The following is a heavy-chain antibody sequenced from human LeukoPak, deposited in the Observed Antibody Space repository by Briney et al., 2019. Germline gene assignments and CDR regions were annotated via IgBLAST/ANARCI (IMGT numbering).Heavy chain of an antibody. D-gene: IGHD6-13*01. V-gene: IGHV3-23*01. CDR2: ITAIDGRT. CDR1: GFTFSSTT. J-gene: IGHJ4*02. Sequence: GGSLRLPCVASGFTFSSTTMGWVRQAPGRGLEWVSSITAIDGRTYYADSVRGRFTISRGNAQNSLYLQMNSLRAEDTAIYYCATSTAAAGTDWGQGTLVTVSS. CDR3: ATSTAAAGTD.